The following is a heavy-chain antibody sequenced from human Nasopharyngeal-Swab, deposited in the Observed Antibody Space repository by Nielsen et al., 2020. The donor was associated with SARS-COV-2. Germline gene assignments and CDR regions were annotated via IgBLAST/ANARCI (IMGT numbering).Heavy chain of an antibody. CDR1: GYTFTGYY. CDR2: INPNSGGT. V-gene: IGHV1-2*02. D-gene: IGHD3/OR15-3a*01. Sequence: SVTVSCKASGYTFTGYYLHWVRQAPPQGLEWMGWINPNSGGTNYAQKFQGRVTMTRDTSISTAYMELSRLRSDDTAVYYCARGGPRADPAYYYGMDVWGQGTTVTVSS. CDR3: ARGGPRADPAYYYGMDV. J-gene: IGHJ6*02.